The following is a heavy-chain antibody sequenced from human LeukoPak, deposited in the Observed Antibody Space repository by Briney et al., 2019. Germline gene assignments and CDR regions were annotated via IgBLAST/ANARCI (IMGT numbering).Heavy chain of an antibody. D-gene: IGHD3-22*01. CDR1: GGSISSYY. J-gene: IGHJ6*03. CDR3: ARHYYDSSGYWPYYYYMDV. Sequence: SETLSLTRTVSGGSISSYYWSWIRQPPGKGLEWIGYIYYSGSTNYNPSLKSRVTISVDTSKNQFSLKLSSVTAADTAVYYCARHYYDSSGYWPYYYYMDVWGKGTTVTVSS. V-gene: IGHV4-59*08. CDR2: IYYSGST.